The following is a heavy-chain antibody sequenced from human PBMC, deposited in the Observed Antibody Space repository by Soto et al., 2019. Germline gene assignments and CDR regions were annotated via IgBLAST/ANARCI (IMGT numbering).Heavy chain of an antibody. J-gene: IGHJ4*02. D-gene: IGHD3-22*01. CDR2: INAGNGNT. Sequence: QVQLVQSGAEVKKPGASVKVSCKASGYTFTSYAMHWVRQAPGQRLEWMGWINAGNGNTKYSQKFQGRVTITRDTSASTGYRELSSLRSEDTAVYYCARSIVVVTRFDSWGQGTLVTVSS. CDR1: GYTFTSYA. CDR3: ARSIVVVTRFDS. V-gene: IGHV1-3*01.